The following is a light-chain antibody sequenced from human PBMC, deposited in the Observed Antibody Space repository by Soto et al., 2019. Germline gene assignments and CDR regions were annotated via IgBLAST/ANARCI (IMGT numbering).Light chain of an antibody. CDR1: QSVSSSY. V-gene: IGKV3-20*01. CDR2: GAS. J-gene: IGKJ4*01. Sequence: EIGLTQSPGTLPLSPGERATLSCRASQSVSSSYLAWYQQKPGQAPRLLIYGASSRAAGIPDRVSGSGSGTDFTLTISRLKPEDVAVDYCEEYGSSPLTFGGGTKVE. CDR3: EEYGSSPLT.